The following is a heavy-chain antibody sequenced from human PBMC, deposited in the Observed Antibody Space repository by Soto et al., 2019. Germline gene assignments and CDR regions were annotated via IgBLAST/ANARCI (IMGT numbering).Heavy chain of an antibody. J-gene: IGHJ4*02. D-gene: IGHD2-8*02. CDR2: INHSGST. Sequence: PSETLSTPCAVCAGTFSGYYWSWTRERAGTGLEWIGEINHSGSTNYNPSLKSRVTISVDTSKNQFSLKLTSVTAADTAVYYCARDKITGLFDYWGQGTLVTVS. V-gene: IGHV4-34*01. CDR3: ARDKITGLFDY. CDR1: AGTFSGYY.